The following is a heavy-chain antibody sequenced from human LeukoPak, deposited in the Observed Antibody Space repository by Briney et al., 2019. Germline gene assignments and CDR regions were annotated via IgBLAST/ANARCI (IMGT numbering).Heavy chain of an antibody. D-gene: IGHD6-13*01. V-gene: IGHV1-69*01. CDR1: GGTFSSYA. CDR2: IIPIFGAA. Sequence: SVKVSCKASGGTFSSYAISWVRQAPGQGLEWMGGIIPIFGAANYAQKFQGRVTITADESTSTAYMELSSLRSEDTAVYYCARGGVAAAGDDAFDIWGQGTMVTVSS. J-gene: IGHJ3*02. CDR3: ARGGVAAAGDDAFDI.